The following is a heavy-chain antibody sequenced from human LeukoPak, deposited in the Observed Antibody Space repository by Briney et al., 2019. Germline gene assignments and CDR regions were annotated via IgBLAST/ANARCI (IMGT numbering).Heavy chain of an antibody. V-gene: IGHV3-33*01. CDR1: GFAFNTYA. CDR2: IWHDGSHK. Sequence: GGSLRLSCAASGFAFNTYAMHWVRQAPGQGLEWVALIWHDGSHKFYSNSVRGQFTISRDNSKNTVSLQMNNLRPEDTAVYYCAGEIFGSGSYPDFWGQGTLVTVSS. CDR3: AGEIFGSGSYPDF. D-gene: IGHD3-10*01. J-gene: IGHJ4*02.